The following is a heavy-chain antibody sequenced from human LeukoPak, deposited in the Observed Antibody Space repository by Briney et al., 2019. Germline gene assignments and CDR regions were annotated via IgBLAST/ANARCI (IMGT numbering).Heavy chain of an antibody. V-gene: IGHV3-49*04. CDR2: IRSEFYGAAT. Sequence: SLRLSCPDSESILEGKAITWVRQGPGKGMEWVGFIRSEFYGAATEYAASVKGRFTISRDDSKSLAYLQMNSLKTEYSAVYYCIRGRAPDDSHSFYYWGQVTLVTVSS. CDR1: ESILEGKA. J-gene: IGHJ4*02. D-gene: IGHD3-22*01. CDR3: IRGRAPDDSHSFYY.